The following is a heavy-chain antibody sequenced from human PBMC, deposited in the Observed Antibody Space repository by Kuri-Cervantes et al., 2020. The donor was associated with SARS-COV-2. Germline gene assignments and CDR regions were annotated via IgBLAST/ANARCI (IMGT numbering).Heavy chain of an antibody. CDR2: IYSGGST. CDR3: ARARGEYDFWSGYYPSYYYYYGMDV. J-gene: IGHJ6*02. Sequence: GGSLRLSCAASGFTVSSNYMSWVRQAPGKGLEWVSVIYSGGSTYYADSMKGRFTISRDNSKNTLYLQMNSLRAEDTAVYYCARARGEYDFWSGYYPSYYYYYGMDVWGQGTTVTVSS. CDR1: GFTVSSNY. V-gene: IGHV3-53*01. D-gene: IGHD3-3*01.